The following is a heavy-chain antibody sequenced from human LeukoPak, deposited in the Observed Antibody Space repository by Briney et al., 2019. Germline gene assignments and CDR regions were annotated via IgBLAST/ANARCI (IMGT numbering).Heavy chain of an antibody. Sequence: GGSLRLSCAASGFTFSSYSMTWVRQAPGKGLEWVSYISSSSSTIYYADSVKGRFTISRDNAKNSLYLQMNSLRAEDTAVYYCARDPDAGYSSSWYDYWGQGTLVTVSS. CDR2: ISSSSSTI. CDR1: GFTFSSYS. J-gene: IGHJ4*02. V-gene: IGHV3-48*01. D-gene: IGHD6-13*01. CDR3: ARDPDAGYSSSWYDY.